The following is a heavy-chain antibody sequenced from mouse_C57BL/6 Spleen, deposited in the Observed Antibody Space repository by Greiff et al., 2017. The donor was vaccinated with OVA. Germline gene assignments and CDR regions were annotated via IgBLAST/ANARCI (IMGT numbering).Heavy chain of an antibody. J-gene: IGHJ3*01. CDR3: ARWGYDVGFAY. CDR1: GYTFTDYY. Sequence: EVQPQQSGPVLVKPGASVKMSCKASGYTFTDYYMNWVKQSHGKSLEWIGVINPYNGGTGYHQKFKGKATLTVDKSSSTAYMELNSLTSEDSAVYYCARWGYDVGFAYWGQGTLVTVSA. V-gene: IGHV1-19*01. CDR2: INPYNGGT. D-gene: IGHD2-2*01.